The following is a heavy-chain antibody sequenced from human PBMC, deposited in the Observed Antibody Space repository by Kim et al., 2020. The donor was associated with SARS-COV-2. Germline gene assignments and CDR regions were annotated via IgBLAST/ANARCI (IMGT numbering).Heavy chain of an antibody. CDR3: ARVNGYYYYYYYGMDV. CDR1: GGSFSGYY. D-gene: IGHD3-22*01. J-gene: IGHJ6*02. V-gene: IGHV4-34*01. Sequence: SETLSLTCAVYGGSFSGYYWSWIRQPPGKGLEWIGEINHSGSTNYNPSLKSRVTISVDTSKNQFSLKLSSVTAADTAVYYCARVNGYYYYYYYGMDVWGQGTTVTVSS. CDR2: INHSGST.